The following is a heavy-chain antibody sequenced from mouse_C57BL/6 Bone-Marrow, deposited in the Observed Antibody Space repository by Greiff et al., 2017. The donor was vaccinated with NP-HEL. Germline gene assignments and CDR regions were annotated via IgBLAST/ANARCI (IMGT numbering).Heavy chain of an antibody. D-gene: IGHD2-1*01. CDR3: ARLLWGYYYAMDY. Sequence: EVQLQQSGPVLVKPGASVKMSCKASGFTFPDYYMNWVKQSHGKSLEWIGVINPYNGGTSYNQKFKGKATLTVDKSSSTAYMELNSLTSEDSAVYYCARLLWGYYYAMDYWGQGTSVTVSS. CDR2: INPYNGGT. CDR1: GFTFPDYY. J-gene: IGHJ4*01. V-gene: IGHV1-19*01.